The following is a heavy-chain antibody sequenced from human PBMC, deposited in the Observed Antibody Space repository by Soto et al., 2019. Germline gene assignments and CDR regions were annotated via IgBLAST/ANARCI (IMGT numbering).Heavy chain of an antibody. CDR2: IYHRGNT. V-gene: IGHV4-30-4*08. J-gene: IGHJ4*02. D-gene: IGHD3-16*02. CDR1: GVIVSIDAYY. CDR3: ARYRFSGNRWSKFDY. Sequence: SEPRSLTCTVSGVIVSIDAYYWSWIRQPPGKGLEWIGNIYHRGNTYYSPSLKSRLVIGLDTSKNQFSLSLSSVTAADTAVYFCARYRFSGNRWSKFDYWGQGNLVTVSS.